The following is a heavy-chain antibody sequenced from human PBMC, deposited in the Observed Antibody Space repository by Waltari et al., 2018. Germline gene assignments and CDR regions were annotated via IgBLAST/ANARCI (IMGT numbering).Heavy chain of an antibody. CDR3: ARVYYYDSSGYPNSYYYYGIDV. V-gene: IGHV4-34*01. CDR1: GGSFSGYY. J-gene: IGHJ6*02. D-gene: IGHD3-22*01. Sequence: QVQLQQWGAGLLKPSETLSLTCAVYGGSFSGYYWSWIRQPPGKGLEWIGEINHSGSTDYNPSIDGRVTIPVDTSKNQFSMKLSSVTAADTAVYYCARVYYYDSSGYPNSYYYYGIDVWGQGTTVTVSS. CDR2: INHSGST.